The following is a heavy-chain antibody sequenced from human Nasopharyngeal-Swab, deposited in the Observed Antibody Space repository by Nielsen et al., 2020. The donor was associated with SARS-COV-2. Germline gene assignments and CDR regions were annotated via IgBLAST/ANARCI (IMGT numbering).Heavy chain of an antibody. V-gene: IGHV1-69*06. Sequence: SMQVSCKASGGTFSSYAISWVRQAPGQGLEWMGGIIPIFGTANYAQKFQGRVTITADKSTSTAYMVLSSLRSEDTAVYYCARGDIAVAGDDYWGQGTLVTVSS. CDR1: GGTFSSYA. CDR3: ARGDIAVAGDDY. D-gene: IGHD6-19*01. CDR2: IIPIFGTA. J-gene: IGHJ4*02.